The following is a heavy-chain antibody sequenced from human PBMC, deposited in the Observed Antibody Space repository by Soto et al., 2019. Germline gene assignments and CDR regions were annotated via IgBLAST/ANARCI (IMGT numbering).Heavy chain of an antibody. V-gene: IGHV3-23*01. J-gene: IGHJ4*02. CDR1: GFTFSSYA. CDR2: ISGSGGST. D-gene: IGHD6-13*01. CDR3: AKGGYSSSWPFDY. Sequence: PGGSLRLSCAASGFTFSSYAMSWVRQAPGKGLEWVSAISGSGGSTYYADSVKGRFTISRDNSKNTLYLQMNSLRAEDPAVYYCAKGGYSSSWPFDYWGQGTLVTVSS.